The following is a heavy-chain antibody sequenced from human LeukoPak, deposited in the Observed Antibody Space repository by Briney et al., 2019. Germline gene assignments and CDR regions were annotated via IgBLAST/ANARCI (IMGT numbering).Heavy chain of an antibody. Sequence: PGRSLRLSCAASGFTFYDYAMHWVRQGPGKGLEWVAGISWNSGNINYADSVKGRFTISRDNAKNSLYLQMNSLRVEDMALYYCAKDGCGGDCYLHHWGQGTLVTVSS. CDR1: GFTFYDYA. D-gene: IGHD2-21*01. CDR3: AKDGCGGDCYLHH. V-gene: IGHV3-9*03. CDR2: ISWNSGNI. J-gene: IGHJ5*02.